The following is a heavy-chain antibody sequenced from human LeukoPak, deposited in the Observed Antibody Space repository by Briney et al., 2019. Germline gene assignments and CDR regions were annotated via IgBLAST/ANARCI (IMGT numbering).Heavy chain of an antibody. J-gene: IGHJ3*02. CDR2: IYHSGST. D-gene: IGHD3-3*01. Sequence: PSETLSLTCAVSGYSISSGYYWGWIRQPPGKGLEWIGSIYHSGSTYYHPSLKSRVTISVDTSKNQFSLKLSSVTAADTAVYYCARRRITIFGVVIDAFDIWGQGTMVTVSS. CDR1: GYSISSGYY. CDR3: ARRRITIFGVVIDAFDI. V-gene: IGHV4-38-2*01.